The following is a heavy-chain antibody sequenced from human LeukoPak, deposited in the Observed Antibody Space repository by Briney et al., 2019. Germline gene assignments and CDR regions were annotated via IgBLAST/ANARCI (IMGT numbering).Heavy chain of an antibody. CDR1: GGSISTYY. D-gene: IGHD6-6*01. Sequence: KPSETLSLTCTVSGGSISTYYWNWIRKPPGKGLEWIGYIYHSGSTNYNPSLQSRVTISVDTSKNQFSLNLNSVTAADTAVYYCARGGAARLHFQNWGQGTLVTVSS. CDR2: IYHSGST. J-gene: IGHJ1*01. V-gene: IGHV4-59*01. CDR3: ARGGAARLHFQN.